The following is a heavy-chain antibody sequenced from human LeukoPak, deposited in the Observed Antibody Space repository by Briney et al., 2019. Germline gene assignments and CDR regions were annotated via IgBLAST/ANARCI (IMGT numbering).Heavy chain of an antibody. V-gene: IGHV1-8*01. CDR1: GYAFTSYD. CDR3: ARVTGAIDY. Sequence: ASVKVSCKAAGYAFTSYDINWVRQATGQGLEWMGWINPNSGNTGYAQKFEGRVTMHRSTSISTAYMELSSLRSEDTAVYYCARVTGAIDYWGQGTLVTVSS. D-gene: IGHD4-11*01. CDR2: INPNSGNT. J-gene: IGHJ4*02.